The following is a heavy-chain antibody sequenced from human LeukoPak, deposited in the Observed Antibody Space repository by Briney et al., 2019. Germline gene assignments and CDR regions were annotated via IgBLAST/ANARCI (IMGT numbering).Heavy chain of an antibody. CDR2: ISAYNGNT. CDR3: ARDLYGSGSPDY. V-gene: IGHV1-18*01. D-gene: IGHD3-10*01. CDR1: GYTFTSYG. Sequence: ASVKVSCKASGYTFTSYGISWVRQAPGQGLEWMGWISAYNGNTNYAQKLQGRVTITRDTSASTAYMELSSLRSEDTAVYYCARDLYGSGSPDYWGQGTLVTVSS. J-gene: IGHJ4*02.